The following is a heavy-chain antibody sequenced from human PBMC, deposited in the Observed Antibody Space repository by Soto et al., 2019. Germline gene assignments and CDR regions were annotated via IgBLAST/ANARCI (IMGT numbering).Heavy chain of an antibody. CDR2: IRSKAYGGTT. CDR3: TRDLLMVRRRIIIHYFDY. Sequence: PGGSLRLSCTASGFTFGDYAMSWFRQAPGEGLEWVGFIRSKAYGGTTEYAASVKGRFTISRDDSKSIAYLQMNSLKTEDTAVYYCTRDLLMVRRRIIIHYFDYWGQGTLVTVSS. V-gene: IGHV3-49*03. J-gene: IGHJ4*02. D-gene: IGHD3-10*01. CDR1: GFTFGDYA.